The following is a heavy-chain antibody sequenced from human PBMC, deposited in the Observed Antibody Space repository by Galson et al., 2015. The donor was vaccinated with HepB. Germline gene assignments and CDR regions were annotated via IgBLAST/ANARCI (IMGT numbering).Heavy chain of an antibody. CDR2: IYPGDSDT. D-gene: IGHD3-9*01. J-gene: IGHJ3*02. V-gene: IGHV5-51*03. Sequence: QSGAEVKKPGESLKISCKGSGYSFTSYWIGWVRQMPGKGLEWMGIIYPGDSDTRYSPSFQGQVTISADKSISTAYLQWSSLKASDPAIYYGARPNRHYDILTGYYLVNAFDIWGQGTMVTVSS. CDR1: GYSFTSYW. CDR3: ARPNRHYDILTGYYLVNAFDI.